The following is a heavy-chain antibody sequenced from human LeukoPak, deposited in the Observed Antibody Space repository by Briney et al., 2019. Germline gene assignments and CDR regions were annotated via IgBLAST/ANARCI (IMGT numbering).Heavy chain of an antibody. D-gene: IGHD3-22*01. CDR3: AHSSPDYYDSSGSHFFDY. J-gene: IGHJ4*02. V-gene: IGHV2-5*02. Sequence: SGPTLVNPTQTLTLTCTFSGFSLSTSGVGVGWIRQPPGKALEWLPLIYWDDDKRYSPSLKSRLTITKDTSKNQVVLTMTNMDPVDTATYYCAHSSPDYYDSSGSHFFDYWGQGTLVTVSS. CDR1: GFSLSTSGVG. CDR2: IYWDDDK.